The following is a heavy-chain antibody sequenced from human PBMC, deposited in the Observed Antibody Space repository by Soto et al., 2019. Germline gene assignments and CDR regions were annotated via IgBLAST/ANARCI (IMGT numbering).Heavy chain of an antibody. V-gene: IGHV2-70*01. J-gene: IGHJ4*02. D-gene: IGHD1-26*01. CDR3: ARIVRQWEAPGGGYFDY. CDR1: GFSLSTSGMC. Sequence: SGPTLVNPTQTLTLTCTFSGFSLSTSGMCVSWIRQPPGKALEWLALIDWDDDKYYSTSLKTRLTISKDTSKNQVVLTMTNMDPVDTATYYCARIVRQWEAPGGGYFDYWGQGTLVTVSS. CDR2: IDWDDDK.